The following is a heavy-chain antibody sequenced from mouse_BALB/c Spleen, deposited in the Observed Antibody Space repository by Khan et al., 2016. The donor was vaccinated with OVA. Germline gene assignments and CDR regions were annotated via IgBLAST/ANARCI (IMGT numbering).Heavy chain of an antibody. CDR1: GYSFTSYL. CDR2: IFPGHSDT. J-gene: IGHJ3*01. V-gene: IGHV1-5*01. Sequence: EVQLQQSGTVLARPGASVKMSCKASGYSFTSYLIHWVKQRPGQGLEWIGDIFPGHSDTTYTQKFKDKATLTAGTSANTAYMELRSLTNEDSAVYCCSRGGYSSFAYWGQGTLVTVSA. CDR3: SRGGYSSFAY. D-gene: IGHD1-3*01.